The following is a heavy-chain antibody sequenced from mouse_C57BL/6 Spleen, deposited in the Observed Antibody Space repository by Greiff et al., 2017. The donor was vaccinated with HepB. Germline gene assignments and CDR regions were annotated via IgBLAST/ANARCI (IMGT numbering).Heavy chain of an antibody. Sequence: VMLMESGAELMKPGASVKLSCKATGYTFTGYWIEWVKQRPGHGLEWIGEILPGSGITNYNEKFKGKATFTADTSSNTAYMQLSSLTTADSAIYYCARLVQGYWGEGSTLTVAS. D-gene: IGHD1-1*02. CDR2: ILPGSGIT. V-gene: IGHV1-9*01. CDR3: ARLVQGY. CDR1: GYTFTGYW. J-gene: IGHJ2*01.